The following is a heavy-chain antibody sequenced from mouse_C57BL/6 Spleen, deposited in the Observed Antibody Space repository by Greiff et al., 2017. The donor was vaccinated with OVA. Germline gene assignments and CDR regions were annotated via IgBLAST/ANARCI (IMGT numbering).Heavy chain of an antibody. Sequence: VQLQESGAELARPGASVKLSCKASGYTFTSYGISWVKQRTGQGLEWIGEIYPRSGNTYYNEKFKGKATLTADKSSSTAYMERRSLTSEDSAVYCCARGYYGSSYAYWYFDVWGTGTTVTVSS. CDR1: GYTFTSYG. J-gene: IGHJ1*03. V-gene: IGHV1-81*01. D-gene: IGHD1-1*01. CDR2: IYPRSGNT. CDR3: ARGYYGSSYAYWYFDV.